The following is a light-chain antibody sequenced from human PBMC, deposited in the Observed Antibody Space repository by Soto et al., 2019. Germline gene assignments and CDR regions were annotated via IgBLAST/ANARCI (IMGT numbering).Light chain of an antibody. Sequence: QSALTQPASVSGSPGQSITISCTGTSSDVGGYNYVSWYQQHPGKAPKLMIYEVSYRPSGVSNRFSGSKSGNTASLTISGLQDEHKADSYRSSYNSRSTQVFGTGTKVTV. CDR1: SSDVGGYNY. V-gene: IGLV2-14*01. J-gene: IGLJ1*01. CDR2: EVS. CDR3: SSYNSRSTQV.